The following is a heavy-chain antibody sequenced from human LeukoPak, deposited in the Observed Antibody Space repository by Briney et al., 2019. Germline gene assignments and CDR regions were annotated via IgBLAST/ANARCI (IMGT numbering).Heavy chain of an antibody. Sequence: GGSLRLSCAASGFTFNIYAMSWIRQAPGKGLEWFSTIRGTDGYTYYADSVKGRFTISRDNAKNSLYLQMNSLRAEDTAVYYCARGTRIVVVPAAIPHNWFDPWGQGTLVTVSS. J-gene: IGHJ5*02. D-gene: IGHD2-2*02. CDR3: ARGTRIVVVPAAIPHNWFDP. CDR2: IRGTDGYT. V-gene: IGHV3-21*01. CDR1: GFTFNIYA.